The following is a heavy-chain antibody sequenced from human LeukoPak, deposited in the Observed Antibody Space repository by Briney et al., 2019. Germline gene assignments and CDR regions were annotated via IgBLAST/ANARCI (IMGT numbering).Heavy chain of an antibody. J-gene: IGHJ4*02. Sequence: PGGSLRLSCAASGFIFSNYNMNWVRQAPGKGLEWVSCISSGSSYMYYADSVKGRFTISRDNAKNSLYLQMHSLRAEDTAVYYCAREEYYSSSYRIDYWGQGTLVTVSS. CDR2: ISSGSSYM. CDR3: AREEYYSSSYRIDY. V-gene: IGHV3-21*01. CDR1: GFIFSNYN. D-gene: IGHD6-6*01.